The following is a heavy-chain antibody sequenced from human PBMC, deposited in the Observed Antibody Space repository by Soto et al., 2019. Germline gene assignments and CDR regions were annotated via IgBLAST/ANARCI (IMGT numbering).Heavy chain of an antibody. J-gene: IGHJ4*02. D-gene: IGHD6-13*01. CDR3: ASYGSAAVDY. V-gene: IGHV3-30-3*01. CDR1: GFTFSSYA. CDR2: ISYDGSNK. Sequence: PGGSLRLSCAASGFTFSSYAMHWVRQAPGKGLEWVAVISYDGSNKYYADSVKGRFTISRDNSKNTLYLQMNSLRAEDTAVYYCASYGSAAVDYWGQGTLVTVSS.